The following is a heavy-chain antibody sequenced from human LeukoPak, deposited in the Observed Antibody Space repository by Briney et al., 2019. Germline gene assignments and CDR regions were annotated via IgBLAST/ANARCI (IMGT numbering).Heavy chain of an antibody. CDR2: ISHEGSSQ. CDR3: ARTREQWQVLDY. J-gene: IGHJ4*02. V-gene: IGHV3-33*05. CDR1: GFTFAKFA. D-gene: IGHD6-19*01. Sequence: PGGSLRLSCAISGFTFAKFAMSWVRQAPGKGLEWLAVISHEGSSQYYADSVKGRFTVSRDNSKNMVYLQMNSLRDEDTAVYYYARTREQWQVLDYWGQGTLVTVSS.